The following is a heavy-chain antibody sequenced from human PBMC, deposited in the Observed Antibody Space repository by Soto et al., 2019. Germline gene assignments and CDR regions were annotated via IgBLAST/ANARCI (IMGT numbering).Heavy chain of an antibody. CDR1: GGSISPYF. CDR3: ARGRYYGSGTPIKYFDL. D-gene: IGHD3-10*01. Sequence: QVQLQESGPGLVKPSETLSLTCTVSGGSISPYFWSWIRQPPGKGLEWIGYIFYSGSTNCNPSLTGRVTTSVDTSKNQFSLKLSSVTAADTAVYYCARGRYYGSGTPIKYFDLWGRGTLVTVSS. J-gene: IGHJ2*01. V-gene: IGHV4-59*01. CDR2: IFYSGST.